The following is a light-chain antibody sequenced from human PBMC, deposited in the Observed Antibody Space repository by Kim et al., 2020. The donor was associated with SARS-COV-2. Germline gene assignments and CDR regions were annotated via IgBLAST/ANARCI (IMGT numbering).Light chain of an antibody. V-gene: IGKV1-5*03. Sequence: ASIGDRVALTCRASQVIDNWLAWYQKKPGKAPKLLIYRASILGREVPSRFSGSGSGSTFTLTINGLQPDDFAEYYCQLYNNFSVSFGGGTKVDIK. CDR1: QVIDNW. CDR2: RAS. J-gene: IGKJ4*01. CDR3: QLYNNFSVS.